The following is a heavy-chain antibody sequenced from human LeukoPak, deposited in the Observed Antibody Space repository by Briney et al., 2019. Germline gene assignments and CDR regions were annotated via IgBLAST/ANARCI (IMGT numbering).Heavy chain of an antibody. CDR2: IKQDGSEK. Sequence: GGSLRLSCAASGFTFSRYWMSWVRQPPGKGLEWVANIKQDGSEKNYVDSVKGRFTISRDNAKNSLFLQMNSLRAEDTAVYYCAKPLLWFGELPPMGWDVWGKGTTVTISS. CDR3: AKPLLWFGELPPMGWDV. D-gene: IGHD3-10*01. V-gene: IGHV3-7*03. CDR1: GFTFSRYW. J-gene: IGHJ6*04.